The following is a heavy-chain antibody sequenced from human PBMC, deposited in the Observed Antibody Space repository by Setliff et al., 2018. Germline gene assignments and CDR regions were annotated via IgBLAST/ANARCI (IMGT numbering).Heavy chain of an antibody. J-gene: IGHJ4*02. CDR2: IFHSGTT. CDR1: GFSISSGYY. Sequence: TLSLTCAVSGFSISSGYYWGWIRQSPGKGPEWIGHIFHSGTTNYDPSLEGRISISVDTSKRQFSLKLTSVTAADMAVYYCARLGGLLVATMPFDYWGQGIPVTVSS. D-gene: IGHD5-12*01. V-gene: IGHV4-38-2*01. CDR3: ARLGGLLVATMPFDY.